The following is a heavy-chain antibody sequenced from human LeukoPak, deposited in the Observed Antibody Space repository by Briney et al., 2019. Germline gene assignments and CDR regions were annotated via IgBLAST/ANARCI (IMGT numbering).Heavy chain of an antibody. CDR3: ARTVTTTEEFDY. V-gene: IGHV4-39*01. CDR1: GGSISSSSYY. CDR2: IYYSGGT. J-gene: IGHJ4*02. Sequence: SETLSLTCTVSGGSISSSSYYWGWIRQPPGKGLEWIGSIYYSGGTYYNPSLKSRVTISVDTSKNQFSLKLSSVTAADTAVYYCARTVTTTEEFDYWGQGTLVTVSS. D-gene: IGHD4-17*01.